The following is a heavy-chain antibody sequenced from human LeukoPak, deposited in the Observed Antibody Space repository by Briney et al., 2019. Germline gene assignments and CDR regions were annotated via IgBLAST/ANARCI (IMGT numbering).Heavy chain of an antibody. CDR1: GGSFSGYY. CDR2: INHSGST. V-gene: IGHV4-34*01. Sequence: PSETLSLTCAVYGGSFSGYYWSWIRQPPGKGLEWIGEINHSGSTNYNPSLKSRVTISVDTSKNQFSLKLSSVTAADTAVYYCASGHGDHRLFDYWGQGTLVTVSS. CDR3: ASGHGDHRLFDY. D-gene: IGHD4-17*01. J-gene: IGHJ4*02.